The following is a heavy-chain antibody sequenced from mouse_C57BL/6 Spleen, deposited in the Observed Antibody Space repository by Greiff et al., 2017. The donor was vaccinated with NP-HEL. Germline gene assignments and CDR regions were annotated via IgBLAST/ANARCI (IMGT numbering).Heavy chain of an antibody. Sequence: EVQLQQSGPVLVKPGASVKMSCKASGYTFTDYYMNWVKQSHGKSLEWIGVINPYNGGTSYNQKFKGKATLTVDKSSSTAYMELNSLTSEDSAVYYCARSDCYLDYWGQGTTLTVSS. CDR1: GYTFTDYY. J-gene: IGHJ2*01. CDR2: INPYNGGT. D-gene: IGHD2-3*01. V-gene: IGHV1-19*01. CDR3: ARSDCYLDY.